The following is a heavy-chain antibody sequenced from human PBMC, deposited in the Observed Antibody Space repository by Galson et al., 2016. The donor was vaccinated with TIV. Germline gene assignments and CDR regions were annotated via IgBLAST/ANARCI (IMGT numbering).Heavy chain of an antibody. CDR1: GHRFTSKW. J-gene: IGHJ6*02. V-gene: IGHV5-10-1*01. Sequence: QSGAEVKKPGESLRISCKGSGHRFTSKWISWVRQMPGKGLEWMGKIDLSDSYTNYSPSFQGHVTLSVGKSISTAYLQWSSLRASDTAMYYCATSRDIESLLEIYGMDVWGQGTTVTVSS. CDR3: ATSRDIESLLEIYGMDV. CDR2: IDLSDSYT. D-gene: IGHD3-3*01.